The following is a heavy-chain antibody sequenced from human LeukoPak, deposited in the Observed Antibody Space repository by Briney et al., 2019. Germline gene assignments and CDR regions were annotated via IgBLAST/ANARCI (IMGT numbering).Heavy chain of an antibody. CDR1: GGSFSGYY. Sequence: SETLSLTCAVYGGSFSGYYWSWIRQPPGKGLEWIGEINHSGSTNYNPSLKSRVTISVDTSKNQFSLKLSSVTAADTAVYYCARGGTTDHYYYYYMDVWGKGTTVTVSS. CDR3: ARGGTTDHYYYYYMDV. J-gene: IGHJ6*03. CDR2: INHSGST. D-gene: IGHD2-2*01. V-gene: IGHV4-34*01.